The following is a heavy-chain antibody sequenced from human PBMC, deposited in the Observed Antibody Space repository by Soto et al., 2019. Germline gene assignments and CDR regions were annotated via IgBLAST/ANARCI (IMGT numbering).Heavy chain of an antibody. CDR1: GGSISSGEHY. Sequence: SETLSLTCTVSGGSISSGEHYWSWIRQPPGKGLEWIGYIYYSGTTYYNPSLKSRVTISGDTSENQFSLKVNSVTAADTDVYYCARALIQLWPHYYYGMDVWGQGTTVTVSS. J-gene: IGHJ6*02. CDR3: ARALIQLWPHYYYGMDV. CDR2: IYYSGTT. V-gene: IGHV4-30-4*01. D-gene: IGHD5-18*01.